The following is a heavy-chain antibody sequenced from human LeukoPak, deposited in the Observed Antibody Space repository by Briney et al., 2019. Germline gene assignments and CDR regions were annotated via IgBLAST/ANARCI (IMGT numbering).Heavy chain of an antibody. V-gene: IGHV1-69*13. J-gene: IGHJ5*02. D-gene: IGHD3-10*01. CDR3: ARAQRKLRFYFGEFTP. CDR2: IIPIFGTA. Sequence: SVKVSCKASGGTFSSYAISWVRQAPGQGLEWMGGIIPIFGTANYAQKFQGRVTITADESTSTAYMALRRLRSEATTVYYSARAQRKLRFYFGEFTPGGEGPLVTLPP. CDR1: GGTFSSYA.